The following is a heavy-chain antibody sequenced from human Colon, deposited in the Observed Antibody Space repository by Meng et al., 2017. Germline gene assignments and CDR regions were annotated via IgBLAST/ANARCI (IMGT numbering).Heavy chain of an antibody. CDR3: AGGPWGFDY. Sequence: QVQLQQWGAGLLRPSATLSLTCTVSGASVSSGNHYWSWIRQPPGKGLEYIAYVDYSGSTHYNPSLKSRVTMSVDTSKKQLSLKLSSVTAADTAVYYCAGGPWGFDYWGQGTLVTVSS. CDR1: GASVSSGNHY. J-gene: IGHJ4*02. D-gene: IGHD3-16*01. CDR2: VDYSGST. V-gene: IGHV4-61*01.